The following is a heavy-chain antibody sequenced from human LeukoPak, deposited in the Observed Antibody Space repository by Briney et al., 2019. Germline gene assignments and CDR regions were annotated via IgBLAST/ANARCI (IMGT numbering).Heavy chain of an antibody. CDR2: IKSKTDGGAT. J-gene: IGHJ1*01. Sequence: GGSLRVSFAASGLIFFYALRDWVGTSPGQGLAWVVHIKSKTDGGATDYAAPVKGRFTISRDDSKNTVYLQMNSLKSEDTAIYYCIRYGYNILEYSQHWGQGTLVTVSS. CDR1: GLIFFYAL. D-gene: IGHD5-24*01. V-gene: IGHV3-15*07. CDR3: IRYGYNILEYSQH.